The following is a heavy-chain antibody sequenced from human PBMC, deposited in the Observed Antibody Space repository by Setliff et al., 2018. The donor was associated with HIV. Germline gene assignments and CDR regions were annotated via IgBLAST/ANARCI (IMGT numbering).Heavy chain of an antibody. Sequence: GASVKVSCKPSGYSFTNHYMHWVRQAPGQGLEWMGVINPTGGSTRNTQKFQGRVAMTRDTSTSTVYMELSSLRSEDTAVYYCAIAGAWQRNALDIWGQGTMVTVSS. CDR1: GYSFTNHY. CDR2: INPTGGST. D-gene: IGHD5-12*01. CDR3: AIAGAWQRNALDI. V-gene: IGHV1-46*01. J-gene: IGHJ3*02.